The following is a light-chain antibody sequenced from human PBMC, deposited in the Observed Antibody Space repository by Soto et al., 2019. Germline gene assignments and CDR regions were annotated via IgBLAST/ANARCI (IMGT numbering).Light chain of an antibody. CDR1: SGSIASNY. V-gene: IGLV6-57*04. J-gene: IGLJ3*02. CDR2: EDN. Sequence: LTQPHSVSESPGKTVTISCTRSSGSIASNYVQWYQQRPGSAPTTVIYEDNQRPSGVPDRFSGSIDSSSNSASLTISGLKTEDEADYYCQSYDSSNPYWVFGGGTKLTVL. CDR3: QSYDSSNPYWV.